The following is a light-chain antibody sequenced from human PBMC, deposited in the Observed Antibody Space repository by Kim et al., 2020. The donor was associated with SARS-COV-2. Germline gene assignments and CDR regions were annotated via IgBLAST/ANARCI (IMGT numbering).Light chain of an antibody. V-gene: IGKV3-11*01. CDR3: QQRSNWPPIFT. CDR1: QRVSSY. J-gene: IGKJ3*01. Sequence: PGERAAPSCRASQRVSSYLAWYQQKPGQAPRLLLYDASTRATGIPARFSGSGSGTDVTLPISSLEPEDFAVYYCQQRSNWPPIFTFGPGTKVDIK. CDR2: DAS.